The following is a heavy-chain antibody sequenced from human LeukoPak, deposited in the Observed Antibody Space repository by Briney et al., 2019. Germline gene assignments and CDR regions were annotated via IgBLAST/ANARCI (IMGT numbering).Heavy chain of an antibody. CDR2: IIPIFGTA. J-gene: IGHJ6*03. CDR3: ARYCSSARCLYYYHMDV. D-gene: IGHD2-2*01. CDR1: GGTFSSYA. V-gene: IGHV1-69*05. Sequence: SVKVSCKASGGTFSSYAISWVRQAPGQGLEWMGGIIPIFGTANYAQKFQGRVTITTDESTSTAYMELSSLRAEDTAVYYCARYCSSARCLYYYHMDVWGKGTTVTVSS.